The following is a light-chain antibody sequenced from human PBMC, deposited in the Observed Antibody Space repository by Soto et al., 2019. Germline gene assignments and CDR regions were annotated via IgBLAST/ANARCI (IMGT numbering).Light chain of an antibody. V-gene: IGKV3-15*01. CDR3: QHYKNRPLT. CDR2: GAS. CDR1: QSVSSD. Sequence: GMTQSPATLSVSPGERATLSCRASQSVSSDLAWYQHKPGQAHRLLIYGASTMATGIPVRFSGRGSGTQFTLTISSLQSEDVAVYYCQHYKNRPLTFGGGTKVQIK. J-gene: IGKJ4*01.